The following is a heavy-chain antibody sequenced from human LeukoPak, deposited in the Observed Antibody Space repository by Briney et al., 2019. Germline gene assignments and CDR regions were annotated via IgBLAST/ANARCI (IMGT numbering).Heavy chain of an antibody. Sequence: ASVKVSCKASGYTFTNYGISWVRQAPGQGLEWMGWINPNSGGTNYAQKFQGRVTMTRDTSISTAYMELSRLRSDDTAVYYCARDTTNYDFWSGYTYYYMDVWGKGTTVTVSS. V-gene: IGHV1-2*02. CDR1: GYTFTNYG. D-gene: IGHD3-3*01. J-gene: IGHJ6*03. CDR3: ARDTTNYDFWSGYTYYYMDV. CDR2: INPNSGGT.